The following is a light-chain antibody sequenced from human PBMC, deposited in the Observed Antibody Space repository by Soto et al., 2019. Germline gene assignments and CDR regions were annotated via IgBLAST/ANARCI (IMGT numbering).Light chain of an antibody. CDR2: GNN. J-gene: IGLJ1*01. CDR3: ATWDDSLDVHV. CDR1: SSNIGINT. V-gene: IGLV1-44*01. Sequence: QSVLTQSPSVSAAPGQKVTISCSGGSSNIGINTVSWYEHLPGTAPRLLIYGNNQRPSGVPDRFSGSKSGTSASLAISGLQSEDEAHYYCATWDDSLDVHVFGTGTKVTVL.